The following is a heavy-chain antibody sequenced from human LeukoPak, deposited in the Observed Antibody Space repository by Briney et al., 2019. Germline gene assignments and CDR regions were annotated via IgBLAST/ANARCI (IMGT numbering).Heavy chain of an antibody. CDR2: INPNSGGT. CDR1: GYTFTDYY. Sequence: ASVKVSCKASGYTFTDYYIHWVRQAPGQGLEWMGRINPNSGGTNYAQKFQGRVTMTRDTSISTAYMELRRLRSDDTAVYYCARDFERPDYWGQGTLVTVSP. V-gene: IGHV1-2*06. J-gene: IGHJ4*02. CDR3: ARDFERPDY.